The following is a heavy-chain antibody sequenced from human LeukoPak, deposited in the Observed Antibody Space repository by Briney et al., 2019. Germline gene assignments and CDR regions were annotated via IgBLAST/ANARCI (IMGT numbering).Heavy chain of an antibody. CDR1: GGSFSGYY. Sequence: PSETLSLTCAVYGGSFSGYYWSWIRQPPGKGLEWIGYIYYSGSTNYNPSLKSRVTISVDTSKNQFSLKLSSVTAADTAVYYCARHRYSYGAYYFDYWGQGTLVTVSS. CDR2: IYYSGST. CDR3: ARHRYSYGAYYFDY. J-gene: IGHJ4*02. V-gene: IGHV4-59*08. D-gene: IGHD5-18*01.